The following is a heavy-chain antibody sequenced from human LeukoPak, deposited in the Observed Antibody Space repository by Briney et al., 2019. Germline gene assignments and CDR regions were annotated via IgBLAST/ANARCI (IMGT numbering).Heavy chain of an antibody. CDR3: ARDSGYDSSYYYYGMDV. Sequence: GASVKVSCKASGGTFISYAISWVRQAPGQGLEWMGGIIPIFGTANYAQKFQGRVTITADESTSTDYMELSSLRSEDTAVYYCARDSGYDSSYYYYGMDVWGKGTTVTVSS. D-gene: IGHD5-12*01. J-gene: IGHJ6*04. V-gene: IGHV1-69*13. CDR1: GGTFISYA. CDR2: IIPIFGTA.